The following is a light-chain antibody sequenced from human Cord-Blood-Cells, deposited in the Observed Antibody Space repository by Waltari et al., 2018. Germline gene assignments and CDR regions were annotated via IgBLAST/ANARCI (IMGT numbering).Light chain of an antibody. CDR3: SSYTSSSTRKV. CDR1: SSDVGGYNS. J-gene: IGLJ1*01. V-gene: IGLV2-14*01. CDR2: DVS. Sequence: QSALTQPASVSGSPGQSITIPCTGTSSDVGGYNSVSWYQQHPGKAPKLMIYDVSNRPSGVSNRFSGSKSGNTASLTISGLQAEDEADYYCSSYTSSSTRKVFGTGTKVTVL.